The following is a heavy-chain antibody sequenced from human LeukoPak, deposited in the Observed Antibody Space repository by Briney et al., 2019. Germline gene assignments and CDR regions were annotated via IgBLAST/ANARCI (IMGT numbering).Heavy chain of an antibody. V-gene: IGHV3-23*01. CDR2: IRGGGTST. CDR1: GFTFSSYG. CDR3: ARDPNGDYVGAFDM. J-gene: IGHJ3*02. D-gene: IGHD4-17*01. Sequence: GGSLRLSCAASGFTFSSYGMHWVRQAPGKGLEWVSSIRGGGTSTFYADSVKGRFTISRDNSKNTLFLQMTSLRAEDTAVYYCARDPNGDYVGAFDMWGPGTMVTVSS.